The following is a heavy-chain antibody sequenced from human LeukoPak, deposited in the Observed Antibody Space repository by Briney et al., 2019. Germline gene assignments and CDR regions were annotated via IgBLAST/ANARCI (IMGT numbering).Heavy chain of an antibody. J-gene: IGHJ3*02. CDR1: GFTFSSYS. CDR2: ISSSSSYI. D-gene: IGHD3-16*02. CDR3: ARASYDYVWGSYRPDAFDI. V-gene: IGHV3-21*01. Sequence: PGGSLRLSCAASGFTFSSYSMNWVRQAPGKGLEWVSSISSSSSYIYYADSVKGRFTISRDNAKNSLCLQMNSLRAEDTDVYYCARASYDYVWGSYRPDAFDIWGQGTMVTVSS.